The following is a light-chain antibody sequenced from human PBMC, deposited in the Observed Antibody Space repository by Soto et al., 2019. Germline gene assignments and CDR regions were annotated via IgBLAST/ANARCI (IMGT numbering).Light chain of an antibody. CDR2: DAS. CDR1: QSLRSS. Sequence: ETMMTQSPDTLSVSLGERATLSCRASQSLRSSLAWYQQKPGQAPRLLIYDASTRATGIPARFSGSGSGTDFTLTICGLQSEEFAVYYCQKYNNWPQTVGQGTKVDIK. V-gene: IGKV3-15*01. J-gene: IGKJ1*01. CDR3: QKYNNWPQT.